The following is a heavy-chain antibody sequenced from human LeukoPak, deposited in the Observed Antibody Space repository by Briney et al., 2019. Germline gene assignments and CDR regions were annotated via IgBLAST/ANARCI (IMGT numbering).Heavy chain of an antibody. J-gene: IGHJ4*02. V-gene: IGHV3-43*02. CDR2: VSGDGLST. CDR3: AKDPLLDY. D-gene: IGHD2-15*01. Sequence: GGSLRLSCTASRFIFDDYAIHWFRQAAGKGLEWVSLVSGDGLSTYYADSVRGRFTISRDNSKNSLYLQMDSLRTEDTALYYCAKDPLLDYWGQGTLVTVSP. CDR1: RFIFDDYA.